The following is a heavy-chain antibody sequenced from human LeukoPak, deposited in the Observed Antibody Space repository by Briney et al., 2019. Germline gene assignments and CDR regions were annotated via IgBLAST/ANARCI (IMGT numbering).Heavy chain of an antibody. J-gene: IGHJ4*02. CDR2: ISYDGSNK. V-gene: IGHV3-30*03. D-gene: IGHD3-22*01. Sequence: GGSLRLSCAASGFTFSSYGMHWVRQAPGKGLEWVAVISYDGSNKYYADSVKGRFTISRDNSKNTLYLQMNSLRAEDTAVYYCARSQLLYYYDSSGYYGSFDYWGQGTLVTVSS. CDR1: GFTFSSYG. CDR3: ARSQLLYYYDSSGYYGSFDY.